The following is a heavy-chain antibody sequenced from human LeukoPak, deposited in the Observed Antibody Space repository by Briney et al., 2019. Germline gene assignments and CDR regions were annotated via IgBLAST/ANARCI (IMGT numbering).Heavy chain of an antibody. V-gene: IGHV3-48*03. CDR3: ARVAVTDHY. D-gene: IGHD2-21*02. J-gene: IGHJ4*02. Sequence: GGSLRLSCAASGFTFSSYEMNWVRQAPGKGLEWVSYISSSGSTIYYADSVKGRFTISRDNAKNSLYLQMSSLRAEDTAVYYCARVAVTDHYWGQGTLVTVSS. CDR1: GFTFSSYE. CDR2: ISSSGSTI.